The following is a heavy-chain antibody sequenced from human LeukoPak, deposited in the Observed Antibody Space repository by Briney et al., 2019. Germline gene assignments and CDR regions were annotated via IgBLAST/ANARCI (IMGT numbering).Heavy chain of an antibody. Sequence: PSETMSLTCSVSGASISSLYWSWIRQPPGKGLEWIGYLYYGGSTNYTPSLKSRVTISVDTSKNQFSLKLRSVTAADTAVYYCARGLIKGIAVAGTGWGQGTLVTVSS. CDR3: ARGLIKGIAVAGTG. CDR2: LYYGGST. V-gene: IGHV4-59*11. CDR1: GASISSLY. J-gene: IGHJ4*02. D-gene: IGHD6-19*01.